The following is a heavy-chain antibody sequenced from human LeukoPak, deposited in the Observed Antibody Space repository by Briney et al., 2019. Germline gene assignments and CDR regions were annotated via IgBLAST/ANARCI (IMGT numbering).Heavy chain of an antibody. CDR2: IYYSGST. Sequence: SETLSLTCAVSGDITHYWAWVRQPPGKGLECIGSIYYSGSTYYNPSLKSRVTISVDTSKNQFSLKLSSVTAADTAVYYCARLDIVVVPAAIRGSYFDYWGQGTLVTVSS. J-gene: IGHJ4*02. D-gene: IGHD2-2*02. V-gene: IGHV4-39*01. CDR3: ARLDIVVVPAAIRGSYFDY. CDR1: GDITHY.